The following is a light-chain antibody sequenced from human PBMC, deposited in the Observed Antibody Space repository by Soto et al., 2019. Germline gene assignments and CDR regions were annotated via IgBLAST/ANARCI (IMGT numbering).Light chain of an antibody. J-gene: IGLJ1*01. CDR1: NNYVGYYKG. V-gene: IGLV2-18*02. CDR3: FSFTRSDTYV. Sequence: SALTQPPSLAGAPGQSVTISCTGNNNYVGYYKGVSWYQQSPGTAPKLMIYEVSNRPSGVPDRFSGSKSGNTASLTISGLQAEDEADYFCFSFTRSDTYVFGTGTKVTVL. CDR2: EVS.